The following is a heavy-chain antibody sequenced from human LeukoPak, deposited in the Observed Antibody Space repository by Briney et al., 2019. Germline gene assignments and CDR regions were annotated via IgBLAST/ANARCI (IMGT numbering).Heavy chain of an antibody. D-gene: IGHD3-22*01. CDR1: GFTFSSDS. J-gene: IGHJ5*02. Sequence: GGSLRLSCAGSGFTFSSDSMNWVRQAPGKGLEWVSYISSSGNTKHYVDSVKGRFTISRDNAKNSVYLQMNSLRNEDTAVYYCAREPGFDSSGYLNWFDPWGQGTLVTVSS. CDR2: ISSSGNTK. V-gene: IGHV3-48*02. CDR3: AREPGFDSSGYLNWFDP.